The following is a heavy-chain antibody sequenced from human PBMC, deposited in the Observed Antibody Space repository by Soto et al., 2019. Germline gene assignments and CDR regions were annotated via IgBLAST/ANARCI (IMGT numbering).Heavy chain of an antibody. CDR1: GYRFTSYL. D-gene: IGHD6-13*01. CDR2: IYPGDSDT. Sequence: GASEKSSYKGCGYRFTSYLIGWVRQITGKGLEWMGIIYPGDSDTRYSPSFQGQVTISADKSISTAYLQWSSLKASDTAMYYCARSALGVAAAGINYYGMDVWGQGTTVTVSS. V-gene: IGHV5-51*01. J-gene: IGHJ6*02. CDR3: ARSALGVAAAGINYYGMDV.